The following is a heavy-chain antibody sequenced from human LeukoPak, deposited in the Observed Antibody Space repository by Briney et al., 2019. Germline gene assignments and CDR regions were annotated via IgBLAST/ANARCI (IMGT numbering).Heavy chain of an antibody. Sequence: GGSLRLSCAASGFTFSNAWMNWVRQAPGKGLEWVGRIKSKTDGGTTDYAAPVKGRFTISRDDSKNTLYLQMNSLKTEDTAVYYCTTDGYDSSGYYPYYFDYWGQGTLVTVSS. D-gene: IGHD3-22*01. CDR2: IKSKTDGGTT. CDR1: GFTFSNAW. J-gene: IGHJ4*02. CDR3: TTDGYDSSGYYPYYFDY. V-gene: IGHV3-15*07.